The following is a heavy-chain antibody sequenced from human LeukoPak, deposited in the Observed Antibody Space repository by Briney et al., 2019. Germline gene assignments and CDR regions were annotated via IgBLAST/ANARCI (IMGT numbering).Heavy chain of an antibody. V-gene: IGHV3-23*01. CDR2: ISGSGGST. CDR3: ARETDSTLFDY. J-gene: IGHJ4*02. Sequence: GGSLRLSCAASGFTFSSYGMSWVRQAPGKGLEWVSAISGSGGSTYYADSVKGRFTISRDNSKNTLYLQMNILRVEDTAVYYCARETDSTLFDYWGQGTLVTVSS. D-gene: IGHD2-2*01. CDR1: GFTFSSYG.